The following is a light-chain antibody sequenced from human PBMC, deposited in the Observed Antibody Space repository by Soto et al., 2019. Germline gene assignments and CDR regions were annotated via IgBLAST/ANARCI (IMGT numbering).Light chain of an antibody. J-gene: IGLJ2*01. CDR2: EVS. Sequence: QSALTQPPSASGSPGQSVTISCTGTSSDVGGYNFVSWYQQHPGKVPKLMIYEVSERPSGVPDRFSGSKSGNTASLTVSGLQAEDEADYYCSSYAGSNIVVFGGGTKVTVL. CDR1: SSDVGGYNF. CDR3: SSYAGSNIVV. V-gene: IGLV2-8*01.